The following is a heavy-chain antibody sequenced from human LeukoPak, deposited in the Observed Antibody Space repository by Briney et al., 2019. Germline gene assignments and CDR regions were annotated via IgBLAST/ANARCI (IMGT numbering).Heavy chain of an antibody. J-gene: IGHJ4*02. D-gene: IGHD3-10*01. CDR3: AREVVRGVFIDY. Sequence: SETLSLTCTVSGYSISSGSYWGWIRQPPGKGLEWIGTIYHSGSTYYNPSLKSRVTISVDTSKNQFSLKLSSVTAADTAVYYCAREVVRGVFIDYWGQGTLVTVSS. V-gene: IGHV4-38-2*02. CDR1: GYSISSGSY. CDR2: IYHSGST.